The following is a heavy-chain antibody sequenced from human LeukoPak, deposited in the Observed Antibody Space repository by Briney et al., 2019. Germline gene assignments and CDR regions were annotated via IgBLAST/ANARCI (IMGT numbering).Heavy chain of an antibody. CDR2: INPNTGAT. Sequence: GASVKVSCKASGYTLTGHYLHWVRQAPGQGLEWMGWINPNTGATTYAQRLQGRVTLTRDTSISTAYMDLSRLRPDDTAVYYCASVGVVADYGLDVWGQGTTVTVSS. J-gene: IGHJ6*02. V-gene: IGHV1-2*02. CDR1: GYTLTGHY. D-gene: IGHD2-15*01. CDR3: ASVGVVADYGLDV.